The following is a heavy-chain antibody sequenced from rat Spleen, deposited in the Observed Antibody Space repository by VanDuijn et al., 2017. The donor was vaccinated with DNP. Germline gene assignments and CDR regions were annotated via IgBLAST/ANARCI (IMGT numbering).Heavy chain of an antibody. CDR2: INSAGST. V-gene: IGHV3-3*01. Sequence: EVQLQESGPGLVKPSQSLSLTCSVTGYSITSHYWGWIRKFPGNQLEWMGYINSAGSTNYNPSLKSRISITRDTSKNHFFLQLNSVTTEDTATYYCARWTRYFDYWGQGVMVTVSS. CDR1: GYSITSHY. CDR3: ARWTRYFDY. D-gene: IGHD1-7*01. J-gene: IGHJ2*01.